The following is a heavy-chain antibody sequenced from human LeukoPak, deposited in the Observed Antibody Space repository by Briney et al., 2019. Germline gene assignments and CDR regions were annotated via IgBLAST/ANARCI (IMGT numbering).Heavy chain of an antibody. Sequence: GRSLRLSCAASGFTFDDYTMHWVRQVPGKGLEWVSGISWNSGSIGYADSVKGRFTISRDNSKNTLYLQLNSLRAEDTAFYYCAKILDHSGYYFEDQWGQGTLVTVSS. CDR2: ISWNSGSI. CDR1: GFTFDDYT. D-gene: IGHD3-9*01. J-gene: IGHJ4*02. V-gene: IGHV3-9*01. CDR3: AKILDHSGYYFEDQ.